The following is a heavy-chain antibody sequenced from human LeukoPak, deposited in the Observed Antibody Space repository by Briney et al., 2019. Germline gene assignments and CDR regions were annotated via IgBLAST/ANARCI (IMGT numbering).Heavy chain of an antibody. CDR1: GFTVSNNY. J-gene: IGHJ4*02. D-gene: IGHD3-22*01. CDR2: IYSGGST. V-gene: IGHV3-66*01. Sequence: GGSLRLSCVVSGFTVSNNYMSWVRQAPRKGLEWVSLIYSGGSTYYADSVKGRFTISRDNSKNTVYLQMNSLRAEDTAVYYCARDRTGGGYYDSSGYPEYYFDYWGQGTLVTVSS. CDR3: ARDRTGGGYYDSSGYPEYYFDY.